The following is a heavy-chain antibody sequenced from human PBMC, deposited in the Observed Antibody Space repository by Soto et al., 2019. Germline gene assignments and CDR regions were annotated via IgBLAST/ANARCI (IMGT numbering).Heavy chain of an antibody. Sequence: SETLSLTCTVSGGSISSYYWSWIRQPPGKGLEWIGYIYYSGSTNYNPSLKSRVTISVDTSKNQFSLKLSSVTAADTAVYYCARERGDYDILTGYYRESYYGMDVWGQGTTVTVSS. CDR1: GGSISSYY. CDR3: ARERGDYDILTGYYRESYYGMDV. J-gene: IGHJ6*02. CDR2: IYYSGST. V-gene: IGHV4-59*01. D-gene: IGHD3-9*01.